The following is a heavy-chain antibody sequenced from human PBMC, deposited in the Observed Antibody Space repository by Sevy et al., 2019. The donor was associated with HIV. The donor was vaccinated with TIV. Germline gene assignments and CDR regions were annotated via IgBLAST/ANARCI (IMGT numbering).Heavy chain of an antibody. D-gene: IGHD4-17*01. Sequence: GGSLRLSCAASGFTFSSYSMNWVRQAPGKGLEWVSSISSSSYIYYADSVKGRFTISRDNAKNSLYLQMNSLRAEDTAVYYCASSVTPRGAFDIWGQGTMVTVSS. J-gene: IGHJ3*02. CDR1: GFTFSSYS. CDR2: ISSSSYI. CDR3: ASSVTPRGAFDI. V-gene: IGHV3-21*01.